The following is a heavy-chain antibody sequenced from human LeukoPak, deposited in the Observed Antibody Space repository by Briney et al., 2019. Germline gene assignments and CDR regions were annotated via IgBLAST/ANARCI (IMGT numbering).Heavy chain of an antibody. V-gene: IGHV5-51*01. CDR1: GYSFTSYW. CDR3: ARHKTPNYDILTGYGDDAFDI. J-gene: IGHJ3*02. D-gene: IGHD3-9*01. CDR2: IYPGDSDT. Sequence: GESLKISCKGSGYSFTSYWIAWVRQMPGKGLEWMGIIYPGDSDTRYSPSFQGQVTISADKSISTAYLQWSSLKASDTAMYYCARHKTPNYDILTGYGDDAFDIWGQGTMVTVSS.